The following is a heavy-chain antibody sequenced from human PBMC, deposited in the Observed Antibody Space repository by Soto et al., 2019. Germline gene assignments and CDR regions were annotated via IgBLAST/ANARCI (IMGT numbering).Heavy chain of an antibody. CDR3: ARGRRIWLLPFDY. Sequence: PSETLSLTCAVYGGSFSGYYWSWIRQPPGKGLEWIGEINHSGSTNYNPSLKSRVTISVDTSKNQFSLKLSSVTAADTAVYYCARGRRIWLLPFDYWGQGTLVTVSS. CDR2: INHSGST. CDR1: GGSFSGYY. J-gene: IGHJ4*02. V-gene: IGHV4-34*01. D-gene: IGHD3-22*01.